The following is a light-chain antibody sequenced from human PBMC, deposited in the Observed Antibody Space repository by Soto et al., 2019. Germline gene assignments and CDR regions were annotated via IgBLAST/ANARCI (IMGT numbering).Light chain of an antibody. J-gene: IGKJ1*01. CDR1: QSVTSSY. V-gene: IGKV3-11*01. CDR3: QQRSNWPPEWT. CDR2: DAS. Sequence: EIILTQSPDTLSLSPGERATLSCSASQSVTSSYLAWYQQKPGQAPRLLIYDASNRATGIPARFSGSGSGTDFTLTISSLEPEDFAVYYCQQRSNWPPEWTFGPGTKVDIK.